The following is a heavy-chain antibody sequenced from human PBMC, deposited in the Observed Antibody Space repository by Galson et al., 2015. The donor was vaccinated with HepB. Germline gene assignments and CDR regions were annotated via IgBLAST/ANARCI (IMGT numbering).Heavy chain of an antibody. Sequence: SLRLSCATSGFGFTKYSMSWVRQAPGKGLQRVSAITGGGERTYYADSVKGRFTTSRDSSSNTVFLLMTSLRVDDTAVYNCAKVAILGATPHYFDYLGQGTLVTVSS. J-gene: IGHJ4*02. D-gene: IGHD3-16*01. CDR1: GFGFTKYS. CDR2: ITGGGERT. CDR3: AKVAILGATPHYFDY. V-gene: IGHV3-23*01.